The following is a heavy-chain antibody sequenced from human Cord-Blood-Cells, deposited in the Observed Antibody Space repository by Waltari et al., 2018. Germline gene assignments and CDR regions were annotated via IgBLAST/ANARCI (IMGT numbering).Heavy chain of an antibody. V-gene: IGHV1-8*03. D-gene: IGHD3-10*01. Sequence: QVQLVQSGAEVKKPGASVKVSCKASGYTFTSYDINWVRQATGQGLEGVGWMNPNSGNTGQAKKFQGRVTITRNTSISTAYMELSSLRSEDTAVYYCARGPYGSGSYYNYWGQGTLVTFSS. CDR1: GYTFTSYD. CDR3: ARGPYGSGSYYNY. J-gene: IGHJ4*02. CDR2: MNPNSGNT.